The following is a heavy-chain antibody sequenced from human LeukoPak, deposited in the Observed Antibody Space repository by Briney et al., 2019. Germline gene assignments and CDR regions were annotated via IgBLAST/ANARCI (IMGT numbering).Heavy chain of an antibody. V-gene: IGHV3-21*01. D-gene: IGHD6-19*01. J-gene: IGHJ4*02. CDR3: ARDGQWLVPSYFDY. CDR1: GFTFSSYS. Sequence: GGSLRLSRAASGFTFSSYSMNWVRQAPGKGLEWVSSISSSSSYIYYADSVKGRFTISRDNAKNSLYLQMNSLRAEDTAVYYCARDGQWLVPSYFDYWGQGTLVTVSS. CDR2: ISSSSSYI.